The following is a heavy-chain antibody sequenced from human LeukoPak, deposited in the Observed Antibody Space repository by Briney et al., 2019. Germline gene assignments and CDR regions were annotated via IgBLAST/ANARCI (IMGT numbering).Heavy chain of an antibody. J-gene: IGHJ6*04. Sequence: PGGSLRLSCAASGFTFSSYAMHWVRQAPGKGLEWVAVISYDGSNKYYADSVKGRFTISRDNSKNTLYLQMNSLRAEDTAVYYCARGPTYCSSTSCYYGMDVWGKGTTVTVSS. CDR3: ARGPTYCSSTSCYYGMDV. D-gene: IGHD2-2*01. V-gene: IGHV3-30*04. CDR2: ISYDGSNK. CDR1: GFTFSSYA.